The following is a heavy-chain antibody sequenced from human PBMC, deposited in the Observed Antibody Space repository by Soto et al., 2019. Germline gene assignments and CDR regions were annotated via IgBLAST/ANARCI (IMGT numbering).Heavy chain of an antibody. Sequence: QVQLVESGGGVVQPGRSLRLSCAASGFTFSSYGMHWVRQAPGKGLEWVAVISYDGSNKYYADSVKGRFTISRDNSKNTLYLQMNSLRAEDTAVYYCAKETYYYDSSGYYLPVYYYYGMDVWGQGTTVTVSS. J-gene: IGHJ6*02. CDR2: ISYDGSNK. CDR1: GFTFSSYG. D-gene: IGHD3-22*01. V-gene: IGHV3-30*18. CDR3: AKETYYYDSSGYYLPVYYYYGMDV.